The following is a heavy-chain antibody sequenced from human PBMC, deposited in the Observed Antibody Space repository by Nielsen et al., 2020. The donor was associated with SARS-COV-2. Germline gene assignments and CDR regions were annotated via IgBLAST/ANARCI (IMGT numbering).Heavy chain of an antibody. D-gene: IGHD2-2*01. V-gene: IGHV4-4*01. J-gene: IGHJ6*03. CDR3: ARGDLVVVPSPVLGLGPIFYYFSLDV. CDR2: VSQTGTT. Sequence: GSLRLSCAVSSGSVSSSSWWTWVRQSPGKGLQWLGEVSQTGTTNYNPSLKGRVTLLIDKSRSQFSLRLTSVSAADTAVYFCARGDLVVVPSPVLGLGPIFYYFSLDVWGKGTTVIVSS. CDR1: SGSVSSSSW.